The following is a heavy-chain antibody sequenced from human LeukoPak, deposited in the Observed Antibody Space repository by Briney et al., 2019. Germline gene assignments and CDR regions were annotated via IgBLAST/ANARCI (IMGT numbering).Heavy chain of an antibody. V-gene: IGHV3-33*06. J-gene: IGHJ5*02. CDR1: GFTFSSYG. CDR3: AKDMGAGIASNGLDP. D-gene: IGHD6-13*01. Sequence: GGSLRLSCAASGFTFSSYGMHWVRQAPGKGQEWVAVIWYDGSNKYYADSVKGRFTISRDNSKNTLYLQMNSLRAEDTAVYYCAKDMGAGIASNGLDPWGQGTLVTVSS. CDR2: IWYDGSNK.